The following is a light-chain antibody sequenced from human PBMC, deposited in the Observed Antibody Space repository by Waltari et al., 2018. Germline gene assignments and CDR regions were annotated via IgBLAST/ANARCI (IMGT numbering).Light chain of an antibody. CDR1: QSIDSR. CDR3: QQFMSYPIT. V-gene: IGKV1-5*03. CDR2: EAS. J-gene: IGKJ4*01. Sequence: DIQMTQSPSTLSASVGDRVTITCRASQSIDSRLAWYQQKPGKAPKYLMFEASILENGVQPRFSGRRSGTEFTLTISSLQPDDVATYYCQQFMSYPITFGGGTKVEI.